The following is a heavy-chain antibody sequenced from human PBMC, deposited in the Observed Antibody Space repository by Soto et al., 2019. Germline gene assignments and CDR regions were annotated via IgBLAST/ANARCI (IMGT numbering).Heavy chain of an antibody. J-gene: IGHJ6*02. CDR1: GFSFNTYW. D-gene: IGHD3-10*01. CDR2: VFPADSDT. Sequence: PGESLKISCDASGFSFNTYWIGWVRQMPGKGLEWMGSVFPADSDTRYSPSFQGQVIISTDKSISTAYLQWRSLKASDTAIYYCARQDLHYTGSGHYYGMDVWGQGTTVTVSS. CDR3: ARQDLHYTGSGHYYGMDV. V-gene: IGHV5-51*01.